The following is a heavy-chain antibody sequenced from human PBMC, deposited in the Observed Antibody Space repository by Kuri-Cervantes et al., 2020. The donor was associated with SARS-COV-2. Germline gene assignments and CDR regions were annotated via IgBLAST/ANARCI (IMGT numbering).Heavy chain of an antibody. CDR3: ARDHSSRAPGTPPYYMDV. D-gene: IGHD6-13*01. J-gene: IGHJ6*03. CDR1: GGTFSSYA. V-gene: IGHV1-69*13. Sequence: SVKVSCKASGGTFSSYAISWVRQAPGQGLEWMGRIIPIFGTANYAQKFQGRVTITADESTCTAYMELSSLRSEDTAVYYCARDHSSRAPGTPPYYMDVWGKGTTVTVSS. CDR2: IIPIFGTA.